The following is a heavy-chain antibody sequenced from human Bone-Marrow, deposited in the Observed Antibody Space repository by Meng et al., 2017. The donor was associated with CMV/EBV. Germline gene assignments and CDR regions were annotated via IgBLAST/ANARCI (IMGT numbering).Heavy chain of an antibody. Sequence: ASVKVSCKASGGTFSSYAISWVRQAPGQGLEWMGWISTYNGNTNYAQKFQGRVTMTTDTSTSTAYMEVRSLRSDDTAVYYCARLIAREANWFDPWGQATLVTVSS. J-gene: IGHJ5*02. CDR2: ISTYNGNT. V-gene: IGHV1-18*01. D-gene: IGHD2-21*01. CDR1: GGTFSSYA. CDR3: ARLIAREANWFDP.